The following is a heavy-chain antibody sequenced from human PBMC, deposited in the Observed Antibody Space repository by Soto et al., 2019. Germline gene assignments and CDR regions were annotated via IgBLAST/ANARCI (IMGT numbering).Heavy chain of an antibody. CDR2: IYYSGST. V-gene: IGHV4-59*01. J-gene: IGHJ5*02. Sequence: QVQLQESGPGLVKPSETLSLTCTVSGGSISSYYWSWIRQPPGKGLEWIGYIYYSGSTNYNPSLKSRVTISVDTSKNQFSLKLSSVTAADTAVYYCARGGSGGSHAFDPWGQGTLVTVSS. CDR3: ARGGSGGSHAFDP. CDR1: GGSISSYY. D-gene: IGHD2-15*01.